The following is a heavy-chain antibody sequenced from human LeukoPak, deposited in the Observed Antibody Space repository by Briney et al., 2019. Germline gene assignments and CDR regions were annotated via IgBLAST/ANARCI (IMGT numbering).Heavy chain of an antibody. CDR1: GFTFDDYA. CDR2: ISWNSVSI. Sequence: GGSLRLSCAASGFTFDDYAMHWVRQAPGKGLEWVSGISWNSVSIGYADSVKGRFTISRDNAKNSLYLQMSSLRAEDTALYYCAKVQVGTGYYFDYWGQGTLVTVSS. J-gene: IGHJ4*02. V-gene: IGHV3-9*01. D-gene: IGHD4-23*01. CDR3: AKVQVGTGYYFDY.